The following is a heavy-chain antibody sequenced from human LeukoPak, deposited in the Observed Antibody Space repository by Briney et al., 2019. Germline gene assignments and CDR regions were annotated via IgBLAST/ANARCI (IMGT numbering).Heavy chain of an antibody. D-gene: IGHD3-10*01. CDR1: GFTFSSYG. CDR3: AKDSVNWFDL. J-gene: IGHJ5*02. V-gene: IGHV3-30*02. Sequence: GGSLTLSCAASGFTFSSYGMHWGRQAPGKGLEWVAFIRNDGSNKHYADSVKSRFTISRDNSKNTLYLQMNSLRAEDKGVYYCAKDSVNWFDLWGQGTLVTVSS. CDR2: IRNDGSNK.